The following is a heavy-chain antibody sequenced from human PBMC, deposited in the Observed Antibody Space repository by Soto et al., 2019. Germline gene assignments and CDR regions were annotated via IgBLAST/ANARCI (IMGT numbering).Heavy chain of an antibody. V-gene: IGHV4-31*11. CDR2: IHYSGRT. J-gene: IGHJ5*02. CDR1: GGSITSGAYY. CDR3: SRYYFDSSGYTNWFDP. D-gene: IGHD3-22*01. Sequence: QVQLQESGPGLVKPSQTLSLTCAVSGGSITSGAYYWTWIRQHPGKGLEWIAYIHYSGRTYYNPSLKSRVTISGDTPNNQSSVKLSSVSAADTAVYYCSRYYFDSSGYTNWFDPWGQGTLVTVSS.